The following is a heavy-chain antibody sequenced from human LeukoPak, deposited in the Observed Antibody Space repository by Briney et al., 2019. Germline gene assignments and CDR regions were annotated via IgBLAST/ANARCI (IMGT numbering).Heavy chain of an antibody. J-gene: IGHJ3*02. D-gene: IGHD5-12*01. Sequence: ASVKVSCKASGYTFTSYYMHWVRQAPGQGLEWMGIINPSGSSTSYAQKFQGRVTMTRDTSTSTVYMELSSLRSEDTAVYYCATRGDIVATNQRPHDAFDIWGQGTMVTVSS. CDR3: ATRGDIVATNQRPHDAFDI. V-gene: IGHV1-46*01. CDR1: GYTFTSYY. CDR2: INPSGSST.